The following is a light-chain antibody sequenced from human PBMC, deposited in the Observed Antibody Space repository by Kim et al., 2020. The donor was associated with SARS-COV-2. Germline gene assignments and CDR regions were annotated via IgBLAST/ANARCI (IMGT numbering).Light chain of an antibody. V-gene: IGLV1-47*01. CDR2: RNN. J-gene: IGLJ1*01. CDR3: AAWDDSLSGYV. Sequence: GQRVTMSCAGGGSNIGSSYVYWYQQRPGTAPKLLIYRNNQRPSGVPDRFSGSKSGTSASLAISGLRSEDEADYYCAAWDDSLSGYVFGTGTKVTVL. CDR1: GSNIGSSY.